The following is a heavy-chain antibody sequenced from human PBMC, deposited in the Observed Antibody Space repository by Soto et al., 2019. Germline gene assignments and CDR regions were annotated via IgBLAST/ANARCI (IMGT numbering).Heavy chain of an antibody. Sequence: QVQLVESGGGVVQPGRSLRLSCAAPGFTFSSYGMHWVRQAPGKGLEWVAVIWLDGSNKYYADSVKGRFTISRDNSKNTLYLQMNSLRAEDTAVYYCARGLWSFDYWGQGNLVTVSS. D-gene: IGHD5-18*01. V-gene: IGHV3-33*01. CDR2: IWLDGSNK. CDR3: ARGLWSFDY. CDR1: GFTFSSYG. J-gene: IGHJ4*02.